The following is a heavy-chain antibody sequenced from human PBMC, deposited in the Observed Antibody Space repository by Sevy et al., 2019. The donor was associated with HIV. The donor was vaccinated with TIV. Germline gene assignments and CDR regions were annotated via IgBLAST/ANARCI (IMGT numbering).Heavy chain of an antibody. Sequence: GGSLRLSCAASGFTFSSYAMSWVRQAPGKGLEWVSAISGSGGSTYYADSVKGRFTIHRDNSKNTLYLQMNSLRAEDTAVYYCAKDAFYGDYVNYYYYYMDVWGKGTTVTVSS. CDR1: GFTFSSYA. J-gene: IGHJ6*03. D-gene: IGHD4-17*01. CDR3: AKDAFYGDYVNYYYYYMDV. CDR2: ISGSGGST. V-gene: IGHV3-23*01.